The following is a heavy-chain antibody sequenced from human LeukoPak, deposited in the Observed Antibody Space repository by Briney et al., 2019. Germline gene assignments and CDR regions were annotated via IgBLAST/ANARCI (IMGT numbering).Heavy chain of an antibody. Sequence: SETLSLTCTVSGYSISSGYYWGWIRQPPGKGLEWIGSIYHSGSTYYNPSLKSRVTISVDTSKNQFSLKLSSVTAADTAVYYCARVMENQLLWGGFDYWGQGTLVTVSS. CDR2: IYHSGST. CDR1: GYSISSGYY. V-gene: IGHV4-38-2*02. D-gene: IGHD2-2*01. J-gene: IGHJ4*02. CDR3: ARVMENQLLWGGFDY.